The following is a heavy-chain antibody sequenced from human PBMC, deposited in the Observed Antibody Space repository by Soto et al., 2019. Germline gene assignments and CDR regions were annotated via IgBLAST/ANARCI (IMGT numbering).Heavy chain of an antibody. CDR1: GFTFSSYA. V-gene: IGHV3-23*01. CDR3: TKANRYCSGANCFTFDY. Sequence: GGSLRLSCAASGFTFSSYAMSWVRQAPGKGLEWVSAISSGGGSTYYADSVKGRLTISRDNSKNTLSLQMNSLRAEDTAVYYCTKANRYCSGANCFTFDYWGLGTLVTVSS. J-gene: IGHJ4*02. CDR2: ISSGGGST. D-gene: IGHD2-15*01.